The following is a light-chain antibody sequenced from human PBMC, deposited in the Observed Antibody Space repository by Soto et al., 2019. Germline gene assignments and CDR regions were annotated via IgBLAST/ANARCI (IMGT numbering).Light chain of an antibody. CDR2: GAS. J-gene: IGKJ4*01. Sequence: EIVLTQPPGTLSLSPGERATLSCRASQSVSSSYLAWYLQKPGQAPRLLIYGASSRATGIPDRFSGSGSGTDFTLTISRLEPEDYAVYYCQQYGSSPLTFGGGSKVDIK. CDR3: QQYGSSPLT. V-gene: IGKV3-20*01. CDR1: QSVSSSY.